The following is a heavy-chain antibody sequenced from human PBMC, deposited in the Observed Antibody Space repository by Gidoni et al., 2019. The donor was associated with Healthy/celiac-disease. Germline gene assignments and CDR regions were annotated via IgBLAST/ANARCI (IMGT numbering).Heavy chain of an antibody. CDR2: IYYSGST. J-gene: IGHJ6*02. CDR1: GGSIRSYY. CDR3: ARYPPAGSYGMDV. V-gene: IGHV4-59*01. Sequence: QVQLQESGPGLVKPSETLSLTCTVSGGSIRSYYWSWIRQPPGKGLEWIGYIYYSGSTNSNPSLKSRVTISVDTSKNQFSLKLSSVTAADTAVYYCARYPPAGSYGMDVWGQGTTVTVSS. D-gene: IGHD1-26*01.